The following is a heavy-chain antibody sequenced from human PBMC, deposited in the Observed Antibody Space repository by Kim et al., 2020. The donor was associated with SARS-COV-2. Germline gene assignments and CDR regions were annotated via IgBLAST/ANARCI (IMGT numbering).Heavy chain of an antibody. CDR2: IKSTGDYI. V-gene: IGHV3-11*05. CDR1: GFTFSDYY. J-gene: IGHJ3*02. D-gene: IGHD6-19*01. Sequence: GGSLRLSCAASGFTFSDYYMSWVRQAPGKGLEWVSYIKSTGDYIKYADSVKGRCTISRDNAKNSLYLQMNSLRAEDTAVYYCARAVAGSAFDIWGQGTMVTVSS. CDR3: ARAVAGSAFDI.